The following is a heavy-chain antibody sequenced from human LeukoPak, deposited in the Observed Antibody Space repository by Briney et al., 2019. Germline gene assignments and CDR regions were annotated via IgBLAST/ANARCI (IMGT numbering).Heavy chain of an antibody. CDR1: GSTFDDYA. CDR2: ISWNSGSI. D-gene: IGHD6-6*01. J-gene: IGHJ4*02. CDR3: ARAYSSSSYFDY. Sequence: PGGSLRLSRAASGSTFDDYAMHWVRQAPGKGLGWVSGISWNSGSIGYADSVKGRFTISRDNAKNSLYLQMNSLRAEDMALYYCARAYSSSSYFDYWGQGTLVTVSS. V-gene: IGHV3-9*03.